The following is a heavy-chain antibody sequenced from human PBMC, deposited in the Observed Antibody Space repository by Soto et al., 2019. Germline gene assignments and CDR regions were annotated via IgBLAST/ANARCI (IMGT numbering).Heavy chain of an antibody. CDR3: AKDISYYGSGSYAG. J-gene: IGHJ4*02. Sequence: GGSLRLSCAASGFTFSSYAMSWVRQAPGKGLEWVSAISGSGGSTYYADSVKGRFTISRDNSKNTLYLQMNSLRAEDTAVYYCAKDISYYGSGSYAGWGQGTLVTVSS. CDR1: GFTFSSYA. D-gene: IGHD3-10*01. CDR2: ISGSGGST. V-gene: IGHV3-23*01.